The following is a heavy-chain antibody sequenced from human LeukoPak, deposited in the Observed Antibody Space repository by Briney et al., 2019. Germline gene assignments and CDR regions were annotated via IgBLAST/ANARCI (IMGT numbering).Heavy chain of an antibody. CDR3: TGSDSSGWSFDY. D-gene: IGHD6-19*01. Sequence: GGSLRLSCAASGFTFSNAWMSWVRQAPGKGLEWVGRIKSKTNGGTTDYAAPVKGRFTISRDDSKNTLYLQMNSLRAEDTAVYYCTGSDSSGWSFDYWGQGTLVTVSS. V-gene: IGHV3-15*01. CDR1: GFTFSNAW. CDR2: IKSKTNGGTT. J-gene: IGHJ4*02.